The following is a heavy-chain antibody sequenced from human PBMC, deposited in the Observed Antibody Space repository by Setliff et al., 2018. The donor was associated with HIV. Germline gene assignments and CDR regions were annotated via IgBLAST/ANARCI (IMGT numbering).Heavy chain of an antibody. Sequence: ASVKVSCKASGYTFTSYDINWVRQATGQGLEWMGWMNPNSGNTGYAQKFQGRVTITRNTSISTAYMELSSLRSEDTAVYYCASPTAYCAGDCSFDYWGQGTLVTVSS. CDR2: MNPNSGNT. D-gene: IGHD2-21*02. CDR3: ASPTAYCAGDCSFDY. CDR1: GYTFTSYD. J-gene: IGHJ4*02. V-gene: IGHV1-8*03.